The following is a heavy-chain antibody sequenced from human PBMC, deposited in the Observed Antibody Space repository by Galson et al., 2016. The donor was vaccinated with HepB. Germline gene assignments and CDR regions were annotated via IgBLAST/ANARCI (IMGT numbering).Heavy chain of an antibody. CDR3: AKDHGNRWLNNWFDP. V-gene: IGHV3-30*18. J-gene: IGHJ5*02. CDR2: TSHDGSHI. Sequence: SLRLSCAASGFTFSTYSMDWVRQAPGKGLEWVAVTSHDGSHIFYVDSVKGRFSISRDNSKNTLYLQMNSLRDEDTAVYYCAKDHGNRWLNNWFDPWGQGTLVTVPS. CDR1: GFTFSTYS. D-gene: IGHD6-19*01.